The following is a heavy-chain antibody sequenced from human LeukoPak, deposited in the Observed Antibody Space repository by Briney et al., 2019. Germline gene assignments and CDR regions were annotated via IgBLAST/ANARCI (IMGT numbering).Heavy chain of an antibody. D-gene: IGHD3-3*01. Sequence: GGSLRLSCAVSGFTFSNAWMSWVRQAPRTGLELVGRMKSKTDGGTTDYAAPVKGRFTISRDDSKNTLYLQMNSLKTEDTAVYYCTTDPITIFGVVIADYWGQGTLVTVSS. J-gene: IGHJ4*02. CDR2: MKSKTDGGTT. CDR3: TTDPITIFGVVIADY. CDR1: GFTFSNAW. V-gene: IGHV3-15*01.